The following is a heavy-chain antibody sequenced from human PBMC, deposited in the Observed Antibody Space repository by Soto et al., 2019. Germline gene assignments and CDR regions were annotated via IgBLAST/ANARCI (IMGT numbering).Heavy chain of an antibody. D-gene: IGHD4-17*01. Sequence: SVKVSCKASGGTFSSYAISWVRQAPGQGLEWMGGIIPIFGTANYAQKFQGRVTITADESTSTAYMELSSLRSEDTAVYYCARDRGTVTHAFDIWGQGTMATVSS. J-gene: IGHJ3*02. V-gene: IGHV1-69*13. CDR3: ARDRGTVTHAFDI. CDR1: GGTFSSYA. CDR2: IIPIFGTA.